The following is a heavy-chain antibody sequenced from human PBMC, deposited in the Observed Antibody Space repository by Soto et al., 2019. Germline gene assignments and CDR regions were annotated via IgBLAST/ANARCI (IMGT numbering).Heavy chain of an antibody. CDR3: ARDLAVYYDFWSGYFDAFDI. Sequence: QVQLVQSGAEVKKPGASVKVSCKASGYTFTSYGISWVRQAPGQGLGWMGWISAYNGNTNYAQKLQGRVTMTTDTSTSTAYMELRSLRSDDTAVYYCARDLAVYYDFWSGYFDAFDIWGQGTMVTVSS. CDR2: ISAYNGNT. D-gene: IGHD3-3*01. V-gene: IGHV1-18*01. CDR1: GYTFTSYG. J-gene: IGHJ3*02.